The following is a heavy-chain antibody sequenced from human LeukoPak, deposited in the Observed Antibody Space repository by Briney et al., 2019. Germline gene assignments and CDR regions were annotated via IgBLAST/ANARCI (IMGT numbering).Heavy chain of an antibody. D-gene: IGHD6-19*01. V-gene: IGHV1-69*13. Sequence: SVRVSCKASGGTFSSYAISWVRQAPGQGLEWMGGIIPIFGTANYAQKFQGRVTITADESTSTAYMELSSLRSEDTAVYYCARAYSVEQWLANYYYYGMDVWGQGTTVTVSS. CDR3: ARAYSVEQWLANYYYYGMDV. CDR2: IIPIFGTA. J-gene: IGHJ6*02. CDR1: GGTFSSYA.